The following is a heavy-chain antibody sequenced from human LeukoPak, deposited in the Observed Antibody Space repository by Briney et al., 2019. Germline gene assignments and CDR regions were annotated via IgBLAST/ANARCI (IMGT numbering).Heavy chain of an antibody. V-gene: IGHV1-69*05. Sequence: SVKVSCKASGYTFTMYFIHWVRQAPGQGLEWMGGIIPIFGTANYAQKFQGRVTITTDESTSTAYMELRSLRSDDTAVYYCARDGSVPEDYWGQGTLVTVSS. CDR1: GYTFTMYF. CDR3: ARDGSVPEDY. J-gene: IGHJ4*02. CDR2: IIPIFGTA. D-gene: IGHD5/OR15-5a*01.